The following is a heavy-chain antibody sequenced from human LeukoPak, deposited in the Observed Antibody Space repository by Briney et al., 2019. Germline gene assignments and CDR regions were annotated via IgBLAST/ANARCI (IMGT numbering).Heavy chain of an antibody. CDR2: INPNSGGT. D-gene: IGHD3-22*01. J-gene: IGHJ4*02. CDR1: GGAFSSYA. V-gene: IGHV1-2*06. Sequence: ASVKVSCKASGGAFSSYAISWVRQAPGQGLEWMGRINPNSGGTNYAQKFQGRVTMTRDTSISTAYMELSRLRSDDTAVYYCARDDLGSGYLMWGQGTLVTVSS. CDR3: ARDDLGSGYLM.